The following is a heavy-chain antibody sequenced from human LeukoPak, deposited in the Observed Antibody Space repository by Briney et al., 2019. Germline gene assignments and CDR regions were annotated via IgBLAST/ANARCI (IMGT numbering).Heavy chain of an antibody. CDR2: IKSKTDGGTT. D-gene: IGHD1-1*01. CDR3: GKATGTLGN. J-gene: IGHJ4*02. V-gene: IGHV3-15*01. Sequence: GGSLRLSCAASGFTFSNAWMSWVRQAPGKGLEWVGRIKSKTDGGTTDYAAPVKGRFTISRDDSKNTLYLQMDSLTADDTAIYYCGKATGTLGNWGQGTLVTVSS. CDR1: GFTFSNAW.